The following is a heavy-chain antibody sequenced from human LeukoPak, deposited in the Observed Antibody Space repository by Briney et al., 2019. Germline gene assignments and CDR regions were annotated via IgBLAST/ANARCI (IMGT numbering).Heavy chain of an antibody. CDR2: ISYDGSNK. CDR3: ARDPGGSYTGAHFDY. D-gene: IGHD1-26*01. CDR1: GFTFSSYA. V-gene: IGHV3-30-3*01. J-gene: IGHJ4*02. Sequence: GGSLRLSCAASGFTFSSYAMHWVRQAPGKGLEWVAVISYDGSNKYYADSVKGRFTISRDNSKNTLCLQMNSLRAEDTAVYYCARDPGGSYTGAHFDYWGQGTLVTVSS.